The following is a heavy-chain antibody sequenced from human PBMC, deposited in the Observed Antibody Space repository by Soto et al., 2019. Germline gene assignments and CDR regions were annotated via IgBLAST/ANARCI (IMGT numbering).Heavy chain of an antibody. CDR1: GFTFSSYG. D-gene: IGHD2-2*01. J-gene: IGHJ6*02. Sequence: GGSLRLSCAASGFTFSSYGMHWVRQAPGKGLEWVAVISYGGSNKYYADSVKGRFTISRDNSKNTLYLQMNSLRAEDTAVYYCAKRGPAAYYYGMDVWGQGTTVTVSS. CDR2: ISYGGSNK. V-gene: IGHV3-30*18. CDR3: AKRGPAAYYYGMDV.